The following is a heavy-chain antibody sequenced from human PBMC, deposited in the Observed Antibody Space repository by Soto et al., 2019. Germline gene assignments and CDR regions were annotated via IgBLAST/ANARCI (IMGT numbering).Heavy chain of an antibody. CDR3: ARDPAAGYSSSWYDFYYYGMDV. CDR2: ISYDGSNK. Sequence: TGGSLRLSCAASGFTFSSYAMHWVRQAPGKGLEGVAVISYDGSNKYYADAVKCRFTISRDNSKNTLYLQMNSLRAEDTAVYYCARDPAAGYSSSWYDFYYYGMDVWGQGTTVTVSS. CDR1: GFTFSSYA. J-gene: IGHJ6*02. V-gene: IGHV3-30-3*01. D-gene: IGHD6-13*01.